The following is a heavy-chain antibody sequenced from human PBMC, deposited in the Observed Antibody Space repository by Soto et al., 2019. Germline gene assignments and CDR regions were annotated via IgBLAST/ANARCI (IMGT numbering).Heavy chain of an antibody. D-gene: IGHD6-19*01. CDR2: TSGSGVTT. V-gene: IGHV3-23*01. CDR3: ARVHTSGWFADS. Sequence: GGSLRLSCGAPGFIFDDYAMMWVRQTPGKGLEWVSATSGSGVTTYYADSVKGRFTISRDNSKNTLYLQMNSLRADDTALYYCARVHTSGWFADSWGQGTMVTVSS. CDR1: GFIFDDYA. J-gene: IGHJ4*02.